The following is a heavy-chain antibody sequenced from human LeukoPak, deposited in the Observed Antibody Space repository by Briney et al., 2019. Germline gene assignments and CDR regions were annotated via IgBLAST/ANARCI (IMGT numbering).Heavy chain of an antibody. Sequence: SETLSLTCTVSGVSISSITYYWGWIRQPPGKGLEWIGSVYYNGSTYYTPSLKSRVTISVDTSKNQFSLKLNSMTAADTAVYYCARHPRGVTSGPAFDIWGQGTMVTVSS. V-gene: IGHV4-39*01. J-gene: IGHJ3*02. CDR3: ARHPRGVTSGPAFDI. CDR1: GVSISSITYY. D-gene: IGHD2-15*01. CDR2: VYYNGST.